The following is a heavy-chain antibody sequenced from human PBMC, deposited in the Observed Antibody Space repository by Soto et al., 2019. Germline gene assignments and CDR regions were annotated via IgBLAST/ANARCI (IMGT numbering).Heavy chain of an antibody. CDR2: ISWDSGFI. Sequence: EVQLVESGGGLVQPGRSLRLSCAASGFTFDDYAMHWVRQAPGKGLEGVSGISWDSGFIHYADSVKGRFSISRDNAKNSLYLQMNSLRTEDTAFYYCAKDMGQQLVQVDYWGQGALVTVSS. CDR1: GFTFDDYA. J-gene: IGHJ4*02. V-gene: IGHV3-9*01. CDR3: AKDMGQQLVQVDY. D-gene: IGHD6-13*01.